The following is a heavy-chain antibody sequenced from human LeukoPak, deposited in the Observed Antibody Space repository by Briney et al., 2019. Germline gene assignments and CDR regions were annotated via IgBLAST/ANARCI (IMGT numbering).Heavy chain of an antibody. Sequence: SETLSLTCAVSGGSISSSNWWSWVRQPPGKGLEWIGEIYHSGSTNYKPSLKSRVTISVDKAKYQFSLKLSSVPAADTAVYYCAEGGAVVPAARVPEYFQHWGQGTLVTVSS. V-gene: IGHV4-4*02. D-gene: IGHD2-2*01. CDR2: IYHSGST. J-gene: IGHJ1*01. CDR1: GGSISSSNW. CDR3: AEGGAVVPAARVPEYFQH.